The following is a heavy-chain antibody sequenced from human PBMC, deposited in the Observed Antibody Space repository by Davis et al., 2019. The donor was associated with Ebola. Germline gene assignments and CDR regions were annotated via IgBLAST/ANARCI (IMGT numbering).Heavy chain of an antibody. Sequence: PGGSLRLTCAASGFTFSSYWMSWVRQAPGKGLEWVANIKQDGSEKYYVDSVKGRFTISRDNAKNSLYLQMNSLRAEDTAVYYCASSVYDILTGYYGYWGQGTLVTVSS. CDR1: GFTFSSYW. V-gene: IGHV3-7*03. D-gene: IGHD3-9*01. CDR2: IKQDGSEK. J-gene: IGHJ4*02. CDR3: ASSVYDILTGYYGY.